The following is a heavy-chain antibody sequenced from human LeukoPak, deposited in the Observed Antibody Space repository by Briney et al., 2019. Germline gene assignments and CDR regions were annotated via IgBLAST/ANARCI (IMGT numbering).Heavy chain of an antibody. J-gene: IGHJ1*01. Sequence: GGSLRLSCAASGFTFSSYGMHWVRQAPGKGLEWVAVIWYDGSNKYYADSVKGRFTISRDNSKDTLYLQMNSLRAEDTAVYYCARGIDYYGSGSYPLHFQHWGQGTLVTVSS. D-gene: IGHD3-10*01. CDR2: IWYDGSNK. V-gene: IGHV3-33*01. CDR3: ARGIDYYGSGSYPLHFQH. CDR1: GFTFSSYG.